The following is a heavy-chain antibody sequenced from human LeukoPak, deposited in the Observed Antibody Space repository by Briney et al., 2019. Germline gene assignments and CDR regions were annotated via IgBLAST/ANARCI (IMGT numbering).Heavy chain of an antibody. CDR1: GSSFTSYW. Sequence: GESLQISCQGSGSSFTSYWIGWVRQLPGKGLEWMGIIYPGDSDTRYSSSFQGQVTISADKSISTAYLQWSSLKASDTAMYYCARHPRYYDYGDYGDYWGQGTLVTVSS. V-gene: IGHV5-51*01. J-gene: IGHJ4*02. CDR3: ARHPRYYDYGDYGDY. CDR2: IYPGDSDT. D-gene: IGHD4-17*01.